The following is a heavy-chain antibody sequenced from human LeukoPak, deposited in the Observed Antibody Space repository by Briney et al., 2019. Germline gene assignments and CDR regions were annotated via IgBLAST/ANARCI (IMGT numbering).Heavy chain of an antibody. V-gene: IGHV3-66*01. J-gene: IGHJ6*03. Sequence: GGSLRLSCAASGFTVSSNYMSWVRQAPGKGLEWVSVIYSGGSTYYADSVKGRFTISRDNSKNTLYLQMNSLRAEDTAVYYCARDRKGVGAYYYYYYMDVWGKGTTVTISS. CDR2: IYSGGST. CDR3: ARDRKGVGAYYYYYYMDV. D-gene: IGHD1-26*01. CDR1: GFTVSSNY.